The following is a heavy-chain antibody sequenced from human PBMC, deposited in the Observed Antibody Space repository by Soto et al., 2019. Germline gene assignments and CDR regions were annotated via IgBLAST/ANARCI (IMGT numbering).Heavy chain of an antibody. CDR2: IRRKGNNYAT. D-gene: IGHD3-3*01. V-gene: IGHV3-73*01. J-gene: IGHJ6*03. CDR3: SRQASDFWSGKPQYYMDV. Sequence: EVQLVESGGGLVQPGGSLKLSCAASGFTFSGSAMHWVRQASGKGLEWVGRIRRKGNNYATAYGASLKGRFTISRDDSKNTAYLQMNSLKTEDTAVYYCSRQASDFWSGKPQYYMDVWGKGTPVTVSS. CDR1: GFTFSGSA.